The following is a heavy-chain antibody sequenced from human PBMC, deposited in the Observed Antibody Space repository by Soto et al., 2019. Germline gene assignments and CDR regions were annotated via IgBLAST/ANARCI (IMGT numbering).Heavy chain of an antibody. Sequence: SGPTLVNPTQTLTLTCSFSGFSLSTSGVGVGWVRQPPGKALEWLALIYWSGDEHYRPSLKSRLTITKATSKNQVVLIMTNMDPVDTATYYCARGLAALPVFAFDVWGQGTTVTVSS. CDR1: GFSLSTSGVG. CDR3: ARGLAALPVFAFDV. J-gene: IGHJ3*01. CDR2: IYWSGDE. D-gene: IGHD6-6*01. V-gene: IGHV2-5*01.